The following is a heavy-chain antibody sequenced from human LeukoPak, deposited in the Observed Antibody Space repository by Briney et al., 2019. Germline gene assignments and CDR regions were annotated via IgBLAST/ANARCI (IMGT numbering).Heavy chain of an antibody. Sequence: GGSLRLSCAASGFTFSSYVMSWVRQAPGKGLEWVSAISGSGGSTYYADSVKGRFTISRDNSKNTLYLQMNSLRAEDTAVYYCAKLRDYYGSGSYFDYWGQGTLVTVSS. D-gene: IGHD3-10*01. V-gene: IGHV3-23*01. J-gene: IGHJ4*02. CDR2: ISGSGGST. CDR3: AKLRDYYGSGSYFDY. CDR1: GFTFSSYV.